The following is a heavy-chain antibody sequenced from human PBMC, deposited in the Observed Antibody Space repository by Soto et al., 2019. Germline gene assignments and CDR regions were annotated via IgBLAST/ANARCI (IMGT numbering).Heavy chain of an antibody. J-gene: IGHJ6*02. CDR2: IIPTFGTP. V-gene: IGHV1-69*01. CDR1: GDTFSRYA. CDR3: ARVAYGDYGVDV. D-gene: IGHD4-17*01. Sequence: QVQLVQSGAEVKKPGSSVKVSCKASGDTFSRYAISWVRQAPGQGLEWMGGIIPTFGTPNYAQKFQCRVTIIADESTSTVYMEVSSLTSEDTAMYYCARVAYGDYGVDVWGQGTTVTVSS.